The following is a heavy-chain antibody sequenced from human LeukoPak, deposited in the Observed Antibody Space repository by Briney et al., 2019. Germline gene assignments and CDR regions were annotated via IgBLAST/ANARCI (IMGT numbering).Heavy chain of an antibody. Sequence: GGPLRLSCEASGSTLKPYGMHWARQAPGRGLEWVAVISYDGSFVNYADSVKGRFSIYSDNSRNTLYLQMNSLRDEDTAVYYCAKDLTPWAELPRGSLDSWGQGTLVTVSS. CDR3: AKDLTPWAELPRGSLDS. J-gene: IGHJ4*02. V-gene: IGHV3-30*18. CDR1: GSTLKPYG. D-gene: IGHD4-23*01. CDR2: ISYDGSFV.